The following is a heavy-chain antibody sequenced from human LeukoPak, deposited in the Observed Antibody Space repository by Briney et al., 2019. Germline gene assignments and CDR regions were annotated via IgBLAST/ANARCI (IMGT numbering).Heavy chain of an antibody. Sequence: GGSLRLSCAASGFTFSSYAMSWVRQAPGKGLGWVSAISGSGGSTYYADSVKGRFTISRDNSKNTLYLQMNSLRAEDTAVYYCAKILQGYGSFDYWGQGTLVTVSS. D-gene: IGHD3-10*01. CDR1: GFTFSSYA. CDR3: AKILQGYGSFDY. J-gene: IGHJ4*02. CDR2: ISGSGGST. V-gene: IGHV3-23*01.